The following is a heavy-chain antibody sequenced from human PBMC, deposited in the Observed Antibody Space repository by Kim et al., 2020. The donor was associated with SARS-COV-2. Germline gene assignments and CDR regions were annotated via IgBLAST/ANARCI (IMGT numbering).Heavy chain of an antibody. CDR2: IIPILGIA. CDR1: GGTFSSYA. CDR3: ARDPLVLYYDSSGNPHPTPYYGMDV. V-gene: IGHV1-69*04. D-gene: IGHD3-22*01. J-gene: IGHJ6*02. Sequence: SVKVSCKASGGTFSSYAISWVRQAPGQGLEWMGRIIPILGIANYAQKFQGRVTITADKSTSTAYMELSSLRSEDTAVYYCARDPLVLYYDSSGNPHPTPYYGMDVWGQGTTVTVSS.